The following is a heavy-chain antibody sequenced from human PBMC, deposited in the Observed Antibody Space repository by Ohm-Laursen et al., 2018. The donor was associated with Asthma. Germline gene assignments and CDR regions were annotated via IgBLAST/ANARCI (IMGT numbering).Heavy chain of an antibody. J-gene: IGHJ6*02. CDR1: GFTFNSYG. V-gene: IGHV3-21*01. CDR2: ISGSSRYI. Sequence: SLRLSCAATGFTFNSYGIHWVRQAPGKGLEWVSSISGSSRYIYYTDSVKDRFTISRDNAKRSLYLQMNSLRAEDTAVYYCARDRVDIVTTTMNFYYGMDVWGQGTTVTVSS. CDR3: ARDRVDIVTTTMNFYYGMDV. D-gene: IGHD5-12*01.